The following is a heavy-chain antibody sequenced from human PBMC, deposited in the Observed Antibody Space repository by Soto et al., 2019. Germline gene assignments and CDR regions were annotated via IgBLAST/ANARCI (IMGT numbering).Heavy chain of an antibody. J-gene: IGHJ5*02. V-gene: IGHV3-30-3*01. Sequence: PGGSLRLSCAASGFTFSSYAMHWVRQAPGKGLEWVAVISYDGSNKYYADSVKGRFTISRDNSKNTLYLQMDSLRAEDTAVYYCARVVGVRGVWGEFDPWGQGTLVTVSS. CDR3: ARVVGVRGVWGEFDP. CDR2: ISYDGSNK. D-gene: IGHD3-10*01. CDR1: GFTFSSYA.